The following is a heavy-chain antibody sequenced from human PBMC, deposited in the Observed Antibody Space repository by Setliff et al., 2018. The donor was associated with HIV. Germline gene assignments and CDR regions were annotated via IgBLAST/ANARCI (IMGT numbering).Heavy chain of an antibody. J-gene: IGHJ3*02. D-gene: IGHD3-22*01. Sequence: SETLSLTCTVYGGSFSGYWSWIRQSPGKGLEWIGEINHSGRTKYNPSLKSRVTMSVDTSKNQFSLKLKSVTAADTAVYYCAREDTTGYYSLSAFDIWGQGTLVTVSS. CDR1: GGSFSGY. V-gene: IGHV4-34*01. CDR3: AREDTTGYYSLSAFDI. CDR2: INHSGRT.